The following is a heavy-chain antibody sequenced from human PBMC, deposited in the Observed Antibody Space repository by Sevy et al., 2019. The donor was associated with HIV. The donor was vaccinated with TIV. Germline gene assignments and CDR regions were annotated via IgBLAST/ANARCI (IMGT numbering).Heavy chain of an antibody. CDR1: GYTFTGYY. CDR2: INPNSGGT. D-gene: IGHD3-10*01. CDR3: ALNYGSGINYGFDI. V-gene: IGHV1-2*06. J-gene: IGHJ3*02. Sequence: ASVKVSCKASGYTFTGYYMHWVRPAPGQGLEWMGRINPNSGGTNYAQKFQGRVTMTRETSISTAYMELSSLRSDDTAVYYCALNYGSGINYGFDIWGQGTMVTVSS.